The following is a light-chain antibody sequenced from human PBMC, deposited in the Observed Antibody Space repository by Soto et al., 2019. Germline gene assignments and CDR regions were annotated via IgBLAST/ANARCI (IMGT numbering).Light chain of an antibody. V-gene: IGKV1-9*01. CDR1: QGISSY. CDR3: QQLYSYPIT. CDR2: AAS. J-gene: IGKJ5*01. Sequence: DIQLTQSPSFLSASVGDRVTITCRASQGISSYLAWYQQRPGKAPKLLIYAASTLQSGVSSRFSGSGSGTEFTLTVSSPQPEDFATYYCQQLYSYPITFGQGTRLEIK.